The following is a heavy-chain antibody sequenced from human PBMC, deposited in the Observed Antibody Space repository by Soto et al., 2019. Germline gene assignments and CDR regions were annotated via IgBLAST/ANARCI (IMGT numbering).Heavy chain of an antibody. CDR3: VTASFSYYYDSSGYPT. J-gene: IGHJ5*02. V-gene: IGHV3-64D*06. CDR2: ISSNGGST. CDR1: GFTFSSYA. D-gene: IGHD3-22*01. Sequence: GGSLRLSCSASGFTFSSYALHWVRQAPGKGLEYVSAISSNGGSTYYADSVKGRFTISRDNSKNMLYLQMSSLRDEDTAVYYCVTASFSYYYDSSGYPTWGQGTLVTVSS.